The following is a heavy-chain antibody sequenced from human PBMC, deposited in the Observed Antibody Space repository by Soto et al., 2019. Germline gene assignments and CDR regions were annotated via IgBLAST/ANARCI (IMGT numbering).Heavy chain of an antibody. CDR3: ARGGVTAALDI. Sequence: EVQLVESGGALVQPGGSLSLSCVVSGFTLRNYYMHWARQAPGKGLVWVSHINGDGSTTDYADSVKGRFSISRDNAKDTVYLQMKRLRAEDTAVYYCARGGVTAALDIWGEGTMVPVSS. CDR2: INGDGSTT. D-gene: IGHD3-10*01. V-gene: IGHV3-74*01. J-gene: IGHJ3*02. CDR1: GFTLRNYY.